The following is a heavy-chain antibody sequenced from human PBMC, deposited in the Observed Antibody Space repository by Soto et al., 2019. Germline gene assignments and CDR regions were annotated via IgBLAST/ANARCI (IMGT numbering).Heavy chain of an antibody. CDR3: ARHPSRRYYDSSGYYYPLVYGMDV. Sequence: SETLSLTCTVSGGSISSYYWSWIRQPPGKGLEWIGYIYYSGSTNYNPSLKSRVTISVDTSKNQFSLKLSSVTAADTAVYYCARHPSRRYYDSSGYYYPLVYGMDVSGQGTAVTVSS. J-gene: IGHJ6*02. CDR1: GGSISSYY. CDR2: IYYSGST. D-gene: IGHD3-22*01. V-gene: IGHV4-59*08.